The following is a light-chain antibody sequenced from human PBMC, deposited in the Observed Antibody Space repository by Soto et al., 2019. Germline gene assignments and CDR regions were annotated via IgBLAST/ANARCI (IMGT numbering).Light chain of an antibody. CDR1: SSKIGAGYD. CDR2: GNS. V-gene: IGLV1-40*01. J-gene: IGLJ2*01. CDR3: QSYDSNLTVV. Sequence: QAVVTQPPSVSGAPGQRVTISCTGTSSKIGAGYDVHWYQQLPGAAPKLLIYGNSNRPSGVPDRFSASKAGTSASLAITGLQAEDEADYYCQSYDSNLTVVFGGGTKVTVL.